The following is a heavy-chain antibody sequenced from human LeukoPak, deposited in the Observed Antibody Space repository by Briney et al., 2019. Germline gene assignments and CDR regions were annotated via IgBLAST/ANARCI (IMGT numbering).Heavy chain of an antibody. CDR3: ARGLMYGIVGATRYYFDY. Sequence: ASVKVSCKASGYTFTSYYMHWVRQAPGQGLEWMGWINPNSGGTNYAQKFQGRVTMTRDTSISTAYMELSRLRSDDTAVYYCARGLMYGIVGATRYYFDYWGQGTLVTVSS. D-gene: IGHD1-26*01. CDR2: INPNSGGT. J-gene: IGHJ4*02. V-gene: IGHV1-2*02. CDR1: GYTFTSYY.